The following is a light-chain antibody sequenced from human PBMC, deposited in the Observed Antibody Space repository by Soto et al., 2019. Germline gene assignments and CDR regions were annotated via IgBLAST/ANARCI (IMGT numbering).Light chain of an antibody. Sequence: EIVLTQSPATLTLSPGERATLSCRASQSVSSYLAWYQQKPGQAPRLLIYDASNRATGIPARFIGSGSGTDFTLTIISLEPEDFAVYYCQQRSIWPPYTFGQGTKLEIK. CDR3: QQRSIWPPYT. CDR1: QSVSSY. J-gene: IGKJ2*01. CDR2: DAS. V-gene: IGKV3-11*01.